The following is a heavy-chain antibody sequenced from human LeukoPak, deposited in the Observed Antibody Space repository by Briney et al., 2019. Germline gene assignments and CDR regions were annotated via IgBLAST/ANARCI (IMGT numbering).Heavy chain of an antibody. D-gene: IGHD6-25*01. CDR3: AKESYRGYPFDY. J-gene: IGHJ4*02. Sequence: GRSLRLSCAASGFTFSSYGMHWARQAPGKGLEWVAVISYDGSNKYYADSVKGRFTISRDNSKNTLYLQMNSLRAEDTAVYYCAKESYRGYPFDYWGQGTLVTVSS. CDR1: GFTFSSYG. V-gene: IGHV3-30*18. CDR2: ISYDGSNK.